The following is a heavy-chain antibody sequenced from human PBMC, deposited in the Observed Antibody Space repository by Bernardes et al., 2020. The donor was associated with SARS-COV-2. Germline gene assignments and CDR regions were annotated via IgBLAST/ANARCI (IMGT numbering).Heavy chain of an antibody. CDR3: ARLSDDRGGYYFDY. V-gene: IGHV4-61*05. Sequence: SETLSLTCTVSGASISSSNYYWGWIRQPPGKGLEWIGYIYYSESTYYNPSLKSRVTISVDTSKSQFSLKLSSVTAADTAVYYCARLSDDRGGYYFDYWGQGTLVTVSS. CDR1: GASISSSNYY. J-gene: IGHJ4*02. CDR2: IYYSEST. D-gene: IGHD1-1*01.